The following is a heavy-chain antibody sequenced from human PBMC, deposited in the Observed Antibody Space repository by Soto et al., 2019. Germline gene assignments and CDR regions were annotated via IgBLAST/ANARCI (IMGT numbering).Heavy chain of an antibody. Sequence: ASVKVSCKASGYTFTSYYMHWVRQAPGQGLEWMGIINPSGGSTSYAQKFQGRVTMTRDTSTSTVYMELSSLRSEDTAVYYCARDQAFSGSPQGPDYWGQGTLVTVSS. D-gene: IGHD1-26*01. J-gene: IGHJ4*02. CDR3: ARDQAFSGSPQGPDY. V-gene: IGHV1-46*01. CDR2: INPSGGST. CDR1: GYTFTSYY.